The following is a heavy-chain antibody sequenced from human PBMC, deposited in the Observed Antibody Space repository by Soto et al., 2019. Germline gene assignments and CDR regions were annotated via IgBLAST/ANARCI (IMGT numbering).Heavy chain of an antibody. CDR1: GFTFSSYA. V-gene: IGHV3-30*14. D-gene: IGHD2-2*01. J-gene: IGHJ6*02. CDR2: ISYDGSNK. Sequence: PGGSLRLSCAASGFTFSSYAMHWVRQALGKGLEWVAVISYDGSNKYYADSVKGRFTISRDNSKNTLYLQMNSLRAEDTAVYYCARDFVVLAAMGGYYYYYGMDVWGQETTVTVSS. CDR3: ARDFVVLAAMGGYYYYYGMDV.